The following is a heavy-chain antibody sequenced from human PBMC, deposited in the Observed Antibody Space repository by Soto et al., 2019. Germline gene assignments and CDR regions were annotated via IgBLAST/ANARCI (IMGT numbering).Heavy chain of an antibody. CDR1: GGSISSGGYY. J-gene: IGHJ4*02. Sequence: SETLSLTCTVSGGSISSGGYYWSWIRQHPGKGLEWIGYIYYSGSTYYNPSLKSRVTISVDTSKNQFSLKLSSVTAADTAVYNCAREVPTTVTNYFDYWGQGTLVTVSS. V-gene: IGHV4-31*03. CDR3: AREVPTTVTNYFDY. CDR2: IYYSGST. D-gene: IGHD4-17*01.